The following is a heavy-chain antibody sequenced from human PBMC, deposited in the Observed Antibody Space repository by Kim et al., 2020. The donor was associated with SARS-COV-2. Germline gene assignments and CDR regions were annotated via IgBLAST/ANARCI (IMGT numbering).Heavy chain of an antibody. V-gene: IGHV4-31*02. CDR2: MYFKKSTLSGTT. Sequence: SETLSLTCRVSGGSASSDTYYWNWIRQYPGTGLEWIGDMYFKKSTLSGTTHYNPSLASRATISIGASDNQFSLKLDSLTAAYTAVYYCARRTFSGSGSLTLDLWGQGILVTVSS. CDR3: ARRTFSGSGSLTLDL. CDR1: GGSASSDTYY. J-gene: IGHJ5*02. D-gene: IGHD3-10*01.